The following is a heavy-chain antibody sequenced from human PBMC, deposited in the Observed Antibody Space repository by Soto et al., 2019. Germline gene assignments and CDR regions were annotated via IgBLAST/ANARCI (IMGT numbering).Heavy chain of an antibody. Sequence: GSLRLSCAASGFTFSSYAMSWVRQAPGKGLEWVSAISGSGGSTYYADSVKGRFTISRDNSKNTLYLQMNSLRAEDTAVYYCAKSPRVCSGGSCYYYYGMDVWGQGTTVTV. J-gene: IGHJ6*02. V-gene: IGHV3-23*01. D-gene: IGHD2-15*01. CDR1: GFTFSSYA. CDR2: ISGSGGST. CDR3: AKSPRVCSGGSCYYYYGMDV.